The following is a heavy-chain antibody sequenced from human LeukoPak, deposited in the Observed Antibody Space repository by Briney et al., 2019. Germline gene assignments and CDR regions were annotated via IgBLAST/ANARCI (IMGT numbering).Heavy chain of an antibody. D-gene: IGHD6-13*01. CDR3: ASFPGSSWDY. CDR2: ISSSSSTI. Sequence: PGGSLRLSCAASGFTFSSYAMSWVRQAPGKGLEWVSYISSSSSTIYYADSVKGRFTISRDNAKNSLYLQMNSLRAEDTAVYYCASFPGSSWDYWGQGTLVTVSS. V-gene: IGHV3-48*01. J-gene: IGHJ4*02. CDR1: GFTFSSYA.